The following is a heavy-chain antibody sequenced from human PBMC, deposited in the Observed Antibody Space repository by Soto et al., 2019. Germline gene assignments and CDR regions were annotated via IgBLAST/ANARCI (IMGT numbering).Heavy chain of an antibody. Sequence: GGSLRLSCAASGFTFSSFGMHWVRQSPGKGLEWVALISYDGSNKYYADSVKGRFTISRDKSKNTLYLQMNSLRAEDTAVYYCAKDRGWSSADLDYWGQGTLVTVSS. V-gene: IGHV3-30*18. CDR2: ISYDGSNK. J-gene: IGHJ4*02. CDR1: GFTFSSFG. D-gene: IGHD6-19*01. CDR3: AKDRGWSSADLDY.